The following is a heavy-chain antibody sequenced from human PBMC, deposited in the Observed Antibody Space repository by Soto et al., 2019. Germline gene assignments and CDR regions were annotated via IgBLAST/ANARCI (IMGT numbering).Heavy chain of an antibody. J-gene: IGHJ3*02. CDR1: GYTFTGYY. CDR3: ARDVTRDIVVVVAATVDAFDI. V-gene: IGHV1-2*04. Sequence: VKVSCKASGYTFTGYYMHWVRQAPGQGLEWMGWINPNSGGTNYAQKFQGWVTMTRNTSISTAYMELSSLRSEDTAVYYCARDVTRDIVVVVAATVDAFDIWGQGTMVTVSS. D-gene: IGHD2-15*01. CDR2: INPNSGGT.